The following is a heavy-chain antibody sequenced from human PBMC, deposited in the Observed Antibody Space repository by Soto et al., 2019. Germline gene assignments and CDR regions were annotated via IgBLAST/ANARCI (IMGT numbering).Heavy chain of an antibody. CDR1: GGSISSYY. Sequence: SETLSLTCTVSGGSISSYYWSWIRQPAGKGLEWIGRIYTSGSTNYNPSLKSRVTMSVDTSKNQSSLKLSSVTAADTAVYYCARHGSGSYHPYYYYYGMDVWGQGTTVTVSS. CDR3: ARHGSGSYHPYYYYYGMDV. V-gene: IGHV4-4*07. D-gene: IGHD3-10*01. CDR2: IYTSGST. J-gene: IGHJ6*02.